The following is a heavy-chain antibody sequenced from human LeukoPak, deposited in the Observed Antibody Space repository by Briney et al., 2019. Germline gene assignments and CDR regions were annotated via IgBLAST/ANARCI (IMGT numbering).Heavy chain of an antibody. CDR2: IHPSDSYN. J-gene: IGHJ4*02. D-gene: IGHD2-2*01. Sequence: GESLKISCKGSGYSFTSYWISWVRQMPGKGLEWMGRIHPSDSYNNYSPSFQGHVTISADKSISTAYLQWSSLKASDTAMYYCARHLGYCSSTSCYEGGYDYWGQGTLVTVS. CDR3: ARHLGYCSSTSCYEGGYDY. V-gene: IGHV5-10-1*01. CDR1: GYSFTSYW.